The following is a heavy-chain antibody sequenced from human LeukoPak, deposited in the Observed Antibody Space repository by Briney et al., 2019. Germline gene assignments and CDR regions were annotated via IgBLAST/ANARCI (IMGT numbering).Heavy chain of an antibody. CDR1: GFTFSSYW. D-gene: IGHD3-3*01. CDR3: ARHPSYDFWSGYYHYMDV. Sequence: GGSLRLSCAASGFTFSSYWMSWVRQAPGKGLEWVANIKQDGSEKYYVDSVKGRFTISRDNAKNSLYLQMNSLRAEDTAVYYCARHPSYDFWSGYYHYMDVWGKGTTVTVSS. V-gene: IGHV3-7*01. J-gene: IGHJ6*03. CDR2: IKQDGSEK.